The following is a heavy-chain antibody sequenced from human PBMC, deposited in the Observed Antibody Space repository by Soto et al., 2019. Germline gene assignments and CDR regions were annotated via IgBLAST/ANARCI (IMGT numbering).Heavy chain of an antibody. V-gene: IGHV1-46*01. J-gene: IGHJ4*02. CDR3: ASEWIQLWSPSRSGYSSAGASYYFDY. Sequence: GASVKVSCKASGYTFTSYYMHWVRQAPGQGLEWMGIINPSGGSTSYAQKFQGRVTMTRDTSTSTVYMELSSLRSEDTAVYYCASEWIQLWSPSRSGYSSAGASYYFDYWGQGTLVTVSS. CDR1: GYTFTSYY. CDR2: INPSGGST. D-gene: IGHD5-18*01.